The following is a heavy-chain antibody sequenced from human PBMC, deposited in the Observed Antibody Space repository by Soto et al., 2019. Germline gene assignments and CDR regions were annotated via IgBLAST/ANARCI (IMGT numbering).Heavy chain of an antibody. D-gene: IGHD3-3*01. CDR3: ARDEPYYDFWSGYYPHHYYYYGMDV. Sequence: ASVKVSCKASGYTFTSYGISWVRQAPGQGLEWIGWISAYNGNTNYAQKLQGRVTMTTDTSTSTAYMELRSLRSDDTAVYYCARDEPYYDFWSGYYPHHYYYYGMDVWGQGTTVTVSS. CDR2: ISAYNGNT. V-gene: IGHV1-18*01. CDR1: GYTFTSYG. J-gene: IGHJ6*02.